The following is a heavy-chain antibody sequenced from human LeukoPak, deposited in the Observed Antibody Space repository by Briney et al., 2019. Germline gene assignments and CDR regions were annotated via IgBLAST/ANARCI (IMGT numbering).Heavy chain of an antibody. CDR3: AREYGYSSGWSLNHYYYGMDV. J-gene: IGHJ6*02. V-gene: IGHV4-31*03. CDR1: GGSISSGSYY. D-gene: IGHD6-19*01. CDR2: IYYSGST. Sequence: SETLSLTCTVSGGSISSGSYYWSWIRQHPGKGLEWIGYIYYSGSTYYNPSLKSRVTISVDTSKNQFSLKLNSVTAADTAVYYCAREYGYSSGWSLNHYYYGMDVWGQGTTVTVSS.